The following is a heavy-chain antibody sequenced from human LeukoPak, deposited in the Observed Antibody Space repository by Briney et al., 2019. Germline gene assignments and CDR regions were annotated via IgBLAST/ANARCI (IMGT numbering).Heavy chain of an antibody. V-gene: IGHV1-2*02. CDR2: INPNSGGT. CDR3: AREVRDGYPAQDWYFDL. J-gene: IGHJ2*01. Sequence: ASVKVSCKASGYTFTGYYMHWVRQAPGQGLEWMGWINPNSGGTNYAQKFQGRVTMTRDTSISTAYMELSRLRSDDTAVYYCAREVRDGYPAQDWYFDLWGRGTLVTVSS. CDR1: GYTFTGYY. D-gene: IGHD5-24*01.